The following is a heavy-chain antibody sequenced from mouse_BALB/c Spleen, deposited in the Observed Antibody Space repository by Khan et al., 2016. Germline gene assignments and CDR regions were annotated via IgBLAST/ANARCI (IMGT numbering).Heavy chain of an antibody. CDR2: IDPANGNA. CDR3: ARGGNYVELGN. Sequence: EVQLQESGAELVKPGASVKLSCTASGFNIKDTYMHWVKQRPEQGLDWIGRIDPANGNAKYDPKFQGKATITADTSSNTAYLQLSSLTSEDTAVYYCARGGNYVELGNWGQGTLVTVSA. CDR1: GFNIKDTY. V-gene: IGHV14-3*02. D-gene: IGHD2-1*01. J-gene: IGHJ3*01.